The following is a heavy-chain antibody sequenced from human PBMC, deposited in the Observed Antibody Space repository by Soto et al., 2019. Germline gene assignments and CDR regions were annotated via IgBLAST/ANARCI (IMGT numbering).Heavy chain of an antibody. J-gene: IGHJ4*02. D-gene: IGHD3-9*01. CDR1: GFTFSGSA. Sequence: EVQLVESGGGLVQPGGSLKLSCAASGFTFSGSAVHWVRQAPGKGLEWVGRIRGKANSDATVYDASVKGRFTISRDDSMNTPYLQMNGLKAEDTAVYYCSSPSITYDVLPDSLKYWGQGSLVAVSS. CDR2: IRGKANSDAT. V-gene: IGHV3-73*02. CDR3: SSPSITYDVLPDSLKY.